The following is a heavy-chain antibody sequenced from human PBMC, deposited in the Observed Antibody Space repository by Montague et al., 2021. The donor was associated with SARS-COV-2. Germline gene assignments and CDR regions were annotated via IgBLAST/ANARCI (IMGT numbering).Heavy chain of an antibody. CDR2: ISSSGSTI. CDR1: GFTFSSYE. Sequence: SLRLSCAASGFTFSSYEMNWVRQAPGKGLEWVSYISSSGSTIYYADSVKGRFTISRDNAKNSLYLQMNSLRAEDTAVYYFAREKRRITIFGVVIIEYFDIGGRGTLVTVSS. J-gene: IGHJ2*01. CDR3: AREKRRITIFGVVIIEYFDI. D-gene: IGHD3-3*01. V-gene: IGHV3-48*03.